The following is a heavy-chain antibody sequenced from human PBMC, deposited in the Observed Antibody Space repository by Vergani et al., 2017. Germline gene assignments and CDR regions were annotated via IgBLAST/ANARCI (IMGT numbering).Heavy chain of an antibody. CDR3: AKWDSSAYYGVDYFDY. J-gene: IGHJ4*02. CDR2: LSGSGGST. Sequence: EVQLLESGGGLVQPGGSLRLSCAASGFTFSNYAMSWVRQAPGKGLEWVSTLSGSGGSTYYADSVKGRFTISRDNSKNTLYLQMNSLRAEDTAVYYCAKWDSSAYYGVDYFDYWGQGTLVTVSS. CDR1: GFTFSNYA. D-gene: IGHD3-22*01. V-gene: IGHV3-23*01.